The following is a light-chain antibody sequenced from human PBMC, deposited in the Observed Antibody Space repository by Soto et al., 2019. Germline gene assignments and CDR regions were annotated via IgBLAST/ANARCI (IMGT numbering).Light chain of an antibody. J-gene: IGLJ1*01. CDR1: SSDVGANKY. V-gene: IGLV2-14*01. CDR2: EVS. CDR3: SSYTSSSTLV. Sequence: QSVLTQPASVSGSPGQSITISCTGTSSDVGANKYVSWYQQYPGKAPKVMIYEVSNRPSGVSNRFSGSKSGNTASLTISGLQAEDEADYYCSSYTSSSTLVFGTGTKVTVL.